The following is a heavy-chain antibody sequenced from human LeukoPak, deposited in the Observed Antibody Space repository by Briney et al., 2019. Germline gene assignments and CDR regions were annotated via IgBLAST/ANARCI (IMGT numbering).Heavy chain of an antibody. J-gene: IGHJ5*02. CDR3: ARHVHVDTAMGHNWFDP. V-gene: IGHV4-39*01. CDR1: GGSISTSSYY. Sequence: PSETLSLTCTVSGGSISTSSYYWGWIRQPPGKGLEWIGSIYYRGSTYYKPSLKSRVTISVDTSKNQFSLKLSSVTAADTAVHYCARHVHVDTAMGHNWFDPWGQGTLVTVSS. CDR2: IYYRGST. D-gene: IGHD5-18*01.